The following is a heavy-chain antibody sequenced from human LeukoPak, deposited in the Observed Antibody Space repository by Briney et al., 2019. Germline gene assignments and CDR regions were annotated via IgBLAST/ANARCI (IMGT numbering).Heavy chain of an antibody. J-gene: IGHJ1*01. CDR3: ARDVGSSWFSAEYFQH. CDR2: IYHSGST. Sequence: PSETLSLTCAVYGGSFSGYYWSWIRQPPGKGLEWTGEIYHSGSTNYNPSLKSRVTISVDTSKNQFSLKLSSVTAADTAVYYCARDVGSSWFSAEYFQHWGQGTLVTVSS. D-gene: IGHD6-13*01. V-gene: IGHV4-34*01. CDR1: GGSFSGYY.